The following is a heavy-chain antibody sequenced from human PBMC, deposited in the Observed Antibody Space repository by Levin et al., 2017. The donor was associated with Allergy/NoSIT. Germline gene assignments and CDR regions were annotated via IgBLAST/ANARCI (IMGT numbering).Heavy chain of an antibody. Sequence: GASVKVSCKASGYAFHNYEINWVRQATGQGPEWLGWMHPKSGKTAYAQKFRCRVTMTRDTSTNTAYMELSSLTSEDTAVYYCARPMFFCSGGTCYFDSWGQGTLVTVSS. J-gene: IGHJ4*02. V-gene: IGHV1-8*01. CDR3: ARPMFFCSGGTCYFDS. CDR1: GYAFHNYE. CDR2: MHPKSGKT. D-gene: IGHD2-15*01.